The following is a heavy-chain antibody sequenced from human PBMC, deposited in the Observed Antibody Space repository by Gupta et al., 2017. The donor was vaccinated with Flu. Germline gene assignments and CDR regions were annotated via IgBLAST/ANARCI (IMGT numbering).Heavy chain of an antibody. CDR2: ISASGST. CDR1: GGSITSDGYY. Sequence: QVQLQESGPGLVKPSQTLSLTCTVSGGSITSDGYYWSWIRQPAGKGLEWIGRISASGSTYYNPSLNSRVTISLDTSKNQFSLKLSSVTAADTAMYFCARGGLIISTAYYFDLWGRGTLVSVSS. J-gene: IGHJ2*01. D-gene: IGHD3-3*01. CDR3: ARGGLIISTAYYFDL. V-gene: IGHV4-61*02.